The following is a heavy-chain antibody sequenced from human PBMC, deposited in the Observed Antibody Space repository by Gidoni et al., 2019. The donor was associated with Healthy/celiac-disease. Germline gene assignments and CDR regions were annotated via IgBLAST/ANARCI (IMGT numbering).Heavy chain of an antibody. V-gene: IGHV1-69*01. Sequence: QVQLVQSGAEVKKPGSSVKVSCKASGGTFSSYAISWVRQAPGQGLEWMGGIIPIFGTANYAQKFQGRVTITADESTSTAYMELSSLRSEDTAVYYCARGGLVVPAAIAAPDYYGMDVWGQGTTVTVSS. CDR3: ARGGLVVPAAIAAPDYYGMDV. J-gene: IGHJ6*02. D-gene: IGHD2-2*01. CDR2: IIPIFGTA. CDR1: GGTFSSYA.